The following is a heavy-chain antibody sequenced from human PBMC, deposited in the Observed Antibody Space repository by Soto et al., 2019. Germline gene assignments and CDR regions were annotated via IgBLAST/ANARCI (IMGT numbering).Heavy chain of an antibody. CDR1: GFTFRTYW. V-gene: IGHV3-7*03. CDR2: IRQDGAEK. CDR3: ARGQSLAI. J-gene: IGHJ3*02. Sequence: PGGSLKIPCASPGFTFRTYWMSWVRQSPGKGLEWVANIRQDGAEKYYADSVKGRFTISRDNAKNSLYLEMNSLRDEDTAVYYCARGQSLAIWGQGTMVTVSS.